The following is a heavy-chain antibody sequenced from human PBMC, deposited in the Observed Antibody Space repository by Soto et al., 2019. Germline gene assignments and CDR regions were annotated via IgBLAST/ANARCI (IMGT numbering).Heavy chain of an antibody. CDR1: GYTFVSYG. J-gene: IGHJ3*02. Sequence: QVQLVQSGAEVKEPGASVKVSCKASGYTFVSYGISWVRQAPGQGLEWMGWISPYNGNTNYAQKFQGRVTMTTDTSTSTVYMELGSLRSDDTAVYYCSRDAQKWLVAAFDIWGQGTMVTVSS. V-gene: IGHV1-18*01. D-gene: IGHD6-19*01. CDR3: SRDAQKWLVAAFDI. CDR2: ISPYNGNT.